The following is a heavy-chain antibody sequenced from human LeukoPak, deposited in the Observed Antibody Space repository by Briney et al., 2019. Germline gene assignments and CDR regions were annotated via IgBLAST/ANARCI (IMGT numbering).Heavy chain of an antibody. V-gene: IGHV1-2*06. CDR1: GYTFTGYY. CDR2: INPNSGAT. CDR3: ARDYYDYGDSTGGYYYYGMDV. D-gene: IGHD4-17*01. J-gene: IGHJ6*02. Sequence: ASVKVSCKASGYTFTGYYLHWVRQAPGQGLEWMGRINPNSGATTYAQKFQGRVTMTRDTSISTVYMELSSLRSDDTAVYYCARDYYDYGDSTGGYYYYGMDVWGQGTTVTVSS.